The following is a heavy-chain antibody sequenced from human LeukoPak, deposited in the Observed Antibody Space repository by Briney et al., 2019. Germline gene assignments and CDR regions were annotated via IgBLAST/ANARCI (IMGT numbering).Heavy chain of an antibody. Sequence: GGSLRLSCAASGFTFSSYWMHWVRQAPGKGLVWVSRIGSDGSSTNYADSVKGRFSVSSDNSKNTLYLRMNSLRAQDTAVYYCAIDRGTTSSSGWYFDSWGCGTLVTVPS. D-gene: IGHD2-2*01. V-gene: IGHV3-74*01. CDR2: IGSDGSST. CDR1: GFTFSSYW. CDR3: AIDRGTTSSSGWYFDS. J-gene: IGHJ2*01.